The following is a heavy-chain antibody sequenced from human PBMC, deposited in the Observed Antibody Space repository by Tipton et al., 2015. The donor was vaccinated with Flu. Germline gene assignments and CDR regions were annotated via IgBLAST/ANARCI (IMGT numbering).Heavy chain of an antibody. J-gene: IGHJ6*02. CDR2: IYYSGST. D-gene: IGHD2-15*01. CDR3: ARGARYCSGGSCYSTYYYYGMDV. CDR1: GGSISSYY. Sequence: TLSLTCTVSGGSISSYYWSWIRQPPGKGLEWIGYIYYSGSTNYNPSLKSRVTISVDTSKNQFSLKLSSVTAADTAVYYCARGARYCSGGSCYSTYYYYGMDVWGQGTTVTVSS. V-gene: IGHV4-59*08.